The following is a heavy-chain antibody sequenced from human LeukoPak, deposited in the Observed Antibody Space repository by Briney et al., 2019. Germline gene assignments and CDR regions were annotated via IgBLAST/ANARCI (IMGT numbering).Heavy chain of an antibody. J-gene: IGHJ3*02. CDR2: IIPIFGTA. CDR3: ARVRDGYNDAYDI. CDR1: GDTFNSYA. D-gene: IGHD5-24*01. Sequence: GASVKVSCKTFGDTFNSYAVTWVRQAPGQGLEWVGGIIPIFGTANYAQKFQGRVTITADESTNTAYMELSSLRSEDTAVYYCARVRDGYNDAYDIWGQGTMVTVTS. V-gene: IGHV1-69*13.